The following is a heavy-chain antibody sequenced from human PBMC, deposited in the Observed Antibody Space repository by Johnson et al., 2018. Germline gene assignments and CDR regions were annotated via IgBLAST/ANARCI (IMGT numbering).Heavy chain of an antibody. V-gene: IGHV3-9*01. D-gene: IGHD2/OR15-2a*01. CDR2: ISWNSGSI. Sequence: EVQLVESGGGLVQPGRSLRLSCAASGFTFDDYAMHWVRQAPGKGLEWVSGISWNSGSIGYADSVEGRFTISGDNAKYSLYLQMNSLRAEDTALYYCAKDQYDSPLRYFQHWGQGTLVTVSS. CDR3: AKDQYDSPLRYFQH. CDR1: GFTFDDYA. J-gene: IGHJ1*01.